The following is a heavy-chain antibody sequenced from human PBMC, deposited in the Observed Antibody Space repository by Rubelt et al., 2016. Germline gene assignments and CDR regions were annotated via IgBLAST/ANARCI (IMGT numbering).Heavy chain of an antibody. CDR1: GYSFTSYA. V-gene: IGHV1-3*01. Sequence: QVQLVQSGAEVKKPGASVKVSCRASGYSFTSYAMHWVRQAPGQRLEWMGWINAGDGNTKYSQNFQGRVAITRDTSASTGYMELGSLGSEETAVYYCARGPYSSASPCYFHDWGRGSLVTVSS. J-gene: IGHJ4*02. D-gene: IGHD6-25*01. CDR2: INAGDGNT. CDR3: ARGPYSSASPCYFHD.